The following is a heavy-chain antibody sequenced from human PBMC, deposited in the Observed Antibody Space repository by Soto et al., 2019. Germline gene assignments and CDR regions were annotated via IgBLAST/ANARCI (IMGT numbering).Heavy chain of an antibody. Sequence: QITLKESGPTLVKPTQTLTLNCTFSGFSLSTSGVAVGWIRQPPGKALEWLAFIYWDDDKRYSPSLKSRLTITKDTSKNQVVLTMTNMDPVDTGTYYCAHSPGYTSGWWTNWFDPWGQGTLVTVSS. CDR3: AHSPGYTSGWWTNWFDP. D-gene: IGHD6-19*01. CDR2: IYWDDDK. V-gene: IGHV2-5*02. J-gene: IGHJ5*02. CDR1: GFSLSTSGVA.